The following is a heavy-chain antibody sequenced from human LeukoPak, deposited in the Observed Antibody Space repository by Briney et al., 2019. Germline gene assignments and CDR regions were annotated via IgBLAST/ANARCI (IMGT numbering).Heavy chain of an antibody. CDR2: IYYSGST. CDR1: GGSISSYY. J-gene: IGHJ4*02. V-gene: IGHV4-59*01. Sequence: SETLSLTCTVSGGSISSYYWSWIRQPPGKGLEWIGYIYYSGSTNYNPSLKSRVTISVGTSKNQFSLKLSSVTAADTAVYYCASSVDSSDGADYWGQGTLVTVSS. CDR3: ASSVDSSDGADY. D-gene: IGHD6-19*01.